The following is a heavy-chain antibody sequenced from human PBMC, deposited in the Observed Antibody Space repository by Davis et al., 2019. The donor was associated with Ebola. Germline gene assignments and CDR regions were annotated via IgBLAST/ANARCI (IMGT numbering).Heavy chain of an antibody. CDR1: GFTFSSYA. CDR3: TREEGGATDY. D-gene: IGHD3-16*01. V-gene: IGHV3-49*04. Sequence: GGSLRLSCAASGFTFSSYAMHWVRQAPGKGLEWVGFIRSKVYGGTTEYAASVKGRFTISRDDSKSIAYLQMNSLKIEDTAVYYCTREEGGATDYWGQGTLVTVSS. J-gene: IGHJ4*02. CDR2: IRSKVYGGTT.